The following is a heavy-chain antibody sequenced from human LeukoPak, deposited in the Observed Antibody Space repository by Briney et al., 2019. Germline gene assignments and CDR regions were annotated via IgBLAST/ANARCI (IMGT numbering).Heavy chain of an antibody. CDR2: IYTSGST. CDR1: GGSISSYY. J-gene: IGHJ5*02. Sequence: SETLSLTCTVSGGSISSYYWSWIRQPAGKGLEWIGRIYTSGSTNYNPSLESRVTMSVDTSKNQFSLKLSSVTAADTAVYYCARDGAPPGSSSPYNWFDPWGQGTLVTVSS. D-gene: IGHD6-6*01. V-gene: IGHV4-4*07. CDR3: ARDGAPPGSSSPYNWFDP.